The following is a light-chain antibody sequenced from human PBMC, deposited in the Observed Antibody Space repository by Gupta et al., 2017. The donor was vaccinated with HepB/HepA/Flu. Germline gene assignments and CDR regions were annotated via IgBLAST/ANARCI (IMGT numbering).Light chain of an antibody. Sequence: IQLTHSPFSLSASVVDRLTITCRARQNINSILNWYQKQPGKAPKLLIDGTSILQNGVPSRFSGGGFGTDFTLTISSLQPEDFAKSYCQESLRTTPITVGQGTRLEIK. CDR3: QESLRTTPIT. CDR2: GTS. V-gene: IGKV1-39*01. CDR1: QNINSI. J-gene: IGKJ5*01.